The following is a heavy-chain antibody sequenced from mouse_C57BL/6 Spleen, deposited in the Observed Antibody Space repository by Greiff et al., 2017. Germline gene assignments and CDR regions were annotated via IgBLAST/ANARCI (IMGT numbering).Heavy chain of an antibody. CDR1: GYTFTDYN. V-gene: IGHV1-18*01. Sequence: EVQLQQSGPELVKPGASVKIPCTASGYTFTDYNMDWVKQSHGKSLEWIGDINPNNGGTIYNQKFKGKATLTVDKSSSTAYMELRSLTSEDTAVYYCASGGPHFDYWGQGTTLTVSS. CDR2: INPNNGGT. J-gene: IGHJ2*01. CDR3: ASGGPHFDY.